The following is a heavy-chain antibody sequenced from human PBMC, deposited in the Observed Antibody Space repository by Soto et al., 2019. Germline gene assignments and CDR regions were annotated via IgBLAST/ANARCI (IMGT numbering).Heavy chain of an antibody. CDR1: AGSFSGCY. D-gene: IGHD2-15*01. V-gene: IGHV4-34*01. CDR2: INHSGST. J-gene: IGHJ4*02. Sequence: SEALSLTSAVYAGSFSGCYWSWIRRPPGKGLEWIGEINHSGSTNYNPSLKSRVTISVDTSKNQFSLKLSSVTAADTAVYYCAVRYCSGGSCYTFDYWGQGTLVTVSS. CDR3: AVRYCSGGSCYTFDY.